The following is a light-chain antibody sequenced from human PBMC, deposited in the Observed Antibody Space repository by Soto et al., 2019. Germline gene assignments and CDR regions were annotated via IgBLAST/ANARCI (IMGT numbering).Light chain of an antibody. CDR2: LGS. J-gene: IGKJ1*01. CDR1: QSLVDSTGNNL. V-gene: IGKV2-28*01. CDR3: VQALQPPRT. Sequence: DIVMTQSPLSLPVTPGEPAYISCRSSQSLVDSTGNNLLDWYLQKPGQSQQLLIYLGSIRASGVPDRFSGSGSGTDFTLQISRVEAEDVGVYYCVQALQPPRTFGQGTKVEIK.